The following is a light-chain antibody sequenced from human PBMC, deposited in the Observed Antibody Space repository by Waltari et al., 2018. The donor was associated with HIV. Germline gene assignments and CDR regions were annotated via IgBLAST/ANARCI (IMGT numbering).Light chain of an antibody. CDR2: HNN. CDR1: SSNLGTNT. J-gene: IGLJ3*02. CDR3: AAWDDSLNGQVV. Sequence: QSVLTQPPSASGTPGQRVTISCSGSSSNLGTNTVSWYQQVPGTSPKLLIYHNNQRPSGVPDRFSGSKSGTAASLAITGRQSEDEADYHCAAWDDSLNGQVVFGGGTKLTVL. V-gene: IGLV1-44*01.